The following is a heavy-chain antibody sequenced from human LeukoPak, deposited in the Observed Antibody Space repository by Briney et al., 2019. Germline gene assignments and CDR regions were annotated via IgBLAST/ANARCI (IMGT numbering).Heavy chain of an antibody. D-gene: IGHD2-2*01. CDR2: IYPGDSDT. CDR3: ARQSSIVVVPAATGYYYGMDV. CDR1: GYSFTSYW. Sequence: GESLKISCKGSGYSFTSYWIGWVRQMPGKGLGWMGIIYPGDSDTRYSPSFQGQVTISADKSISTAYLQWSSVKSSDTAMYYCARQSSIVVVPAATGYYYGMDVWGQGTTVTVSS. J-gene: IGHJ6*02. V-gene: IGHV5-51*01.